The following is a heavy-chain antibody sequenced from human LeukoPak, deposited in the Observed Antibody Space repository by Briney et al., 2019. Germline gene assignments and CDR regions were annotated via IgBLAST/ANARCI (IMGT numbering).Heavy chain of an antibody. J-gene: IGHJ3*02. Sequence: PGRSLRLSCAASGFTFDDYAMHWVRQAPGKGLEWVSGISWNSGSIGYADSVKGRFTISRDNAKNSLYLQMNSLRAEDMALYYCAKDNGVRLEGAFDIWGQGTIVTVSS. CDR2: ISWNSGSI. CDR1: GFTFDDYA. D-gene: IGHD2-2*01. CDR3: AKDNGVRLEGAFDI. V-gene: IGHV3-9*03.